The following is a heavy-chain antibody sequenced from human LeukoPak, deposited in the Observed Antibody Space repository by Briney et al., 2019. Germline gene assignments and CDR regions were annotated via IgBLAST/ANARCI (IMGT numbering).Heavy chain of an antibody. V-gene: IGHV3-21*01. Sequence: PGGSLRLSCAASGFTFSSYSMNWVRQAPGQGLEWVSSISSSSSYIYYADSVKGRFTISRDNAKNSLYLQMNSLRAEDTAVYYCARDFRDYVAYWGQGTLVTVSS. J-gene: IGHJ4*02. CDR1: GFTFSSYS. CDR2: ISSSSSYI. CDR3: ARDFRDYVAY.